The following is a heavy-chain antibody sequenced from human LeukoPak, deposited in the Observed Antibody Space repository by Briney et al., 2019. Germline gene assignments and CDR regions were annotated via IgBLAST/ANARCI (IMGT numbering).Heavy chain of an antibody. CDR1: GGSISSYY. CDR2: IYYSGST. V-gene: IGHV4-59*01. J-gene: IGHJ4*02. D-gene: IGHD3-16*02. CDR3: ARYIWGSYPTFEDY. Sequence: PSETLSVTCTVSGGSISSYYWSWIRQPPGKGLEWIGGIYYSGSTNYNPSLKSRVTISEDTSKNQFSLKLSSVTAADTAVYSCARYIWGSYPTFEDYWGQGTLVTVSS.